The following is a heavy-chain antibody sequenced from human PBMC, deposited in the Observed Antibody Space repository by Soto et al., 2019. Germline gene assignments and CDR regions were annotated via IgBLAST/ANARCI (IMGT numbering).Heavy chain of an antibody. Sequence: SETLSLTCTVSGGSISSSSYYWGWIRQPPGKGLEWIGSIYYSGSTYYNPSLKSRVTISVDTSKNQFSLKLSSVTAEDTARYYCGKDIRSGSIGYWGRGTLVTVSS. CDR1: GGSISSSSYY. CDR2: IYYSGST. V-gene: IGHV4-39*02. CDR3: GKDIRSGSIGY. D-gene: IGHD1-1*01. J-gene: IGHJ4*02.